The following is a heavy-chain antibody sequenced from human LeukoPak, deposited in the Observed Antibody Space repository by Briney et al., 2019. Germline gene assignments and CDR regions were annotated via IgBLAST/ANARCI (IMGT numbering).Heavy chain of an antibody. J-gene: IGHJ4*02. CDR1: GGTFSSYA. Sequence: GASVKVSCKASGGTFSSYAISWVRQAPGQGLEWMGRIIPILGIANYAQKFQGRVTITADKSTSTAYMELSSLRSEDTAGYYCARAYGDQYYFDYWGQGTLVTVSS. V-gene: IGHV1-69*04. CDR2: IIPILGIA. D-gene: IGHD4-17*01. CDR3: ARAYGDQYYFDY.